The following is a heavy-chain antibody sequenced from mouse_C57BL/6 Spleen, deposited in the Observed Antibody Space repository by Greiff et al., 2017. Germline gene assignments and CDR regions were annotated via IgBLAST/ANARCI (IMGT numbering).Heavy chain of an antibody. Sequence: QVQLQQPGAELVRPGTSVKLSCKASGYTFTSYWMHWVKQRPGQGLEWIGVIDPSDSYTNYNQKFKGKATLTVDTSSSTAYMQLSSLTSEDSAVYYCTRVYCYGSKYFDVWGTGTTVTVSS. V-gene: IGHV1-59*01. CDR2: IDPSDSYT. CDR3: TRVYCYGSKYFDV. CDR1: GYTFTSYW. D-gene: IGHD1-1*01. J-gene: IGHJ1*03.